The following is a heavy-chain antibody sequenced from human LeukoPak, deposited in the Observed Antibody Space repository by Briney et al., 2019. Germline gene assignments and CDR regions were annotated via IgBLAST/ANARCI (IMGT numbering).Heavy chain of an antibody. Sequence: GESLKISCKGSGYSFTSYWIGWVRQMPGKGLEWMGIIYPADSDTRYSPSFQGQVTISADKSISTAYLQWSSLKASDTAMYYCVRSIVGATHAFDIWGQGTMVTVSS. CDR1: GYSFTSYW. D-gene: IGHD1-26*01. J-gene: IGHJ3*02. CDR3: VRSIVGATHAFDI. V-gene: IGHV5-51*01. CDR2: IYPADSDT.